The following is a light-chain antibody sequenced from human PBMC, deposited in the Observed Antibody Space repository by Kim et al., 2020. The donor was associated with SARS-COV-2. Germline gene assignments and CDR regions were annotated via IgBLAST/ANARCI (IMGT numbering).Light chain of an antibody. CDR2: KNN. CDR1: SSNIGSNY. CDR3: AAWDDSLSGPV. V-gene: IGLV1-47*01. J-gene: IGLJ2*01. Sequence: GQRVTISCSGSSSNIGSNYVYWYQQLPGTAPKLLIYKNNQRPSGVPDRFSGSKSGTSAFLAISGLRSEDEADYYCAAWDDSLSGPVFGGGTKLTVL.